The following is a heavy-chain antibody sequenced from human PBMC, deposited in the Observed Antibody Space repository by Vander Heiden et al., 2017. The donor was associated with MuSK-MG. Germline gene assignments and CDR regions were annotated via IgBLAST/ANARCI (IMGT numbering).Heavy chain of an antibody. CDR3: ARIAAAGLYFDY. D-gene: IGHD6-13*01. CDR1: GFTFSSYS. J-gene: IGHJ4*02. CDR2: ISSSSSYI. V-gene: IGHV3-21*01. Sequence: EVQLVESGGGLVKPGGSLRLSCAASGFTFSSYSMNWVRQAPGKGLGWVSSISSSSSYIYYADSVKGRFTISRDNAKNSLYLQMNSLRAEDTAVYYCARIAAAGLYFDYWGQGTLVTVSS.